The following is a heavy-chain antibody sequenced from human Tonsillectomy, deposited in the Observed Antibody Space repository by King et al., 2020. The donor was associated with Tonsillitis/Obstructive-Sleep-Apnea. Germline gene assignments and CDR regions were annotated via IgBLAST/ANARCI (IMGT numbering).Heavy chain of an antibody. Sequence: VQLQQWGAGLLKPSETLSLTCAVYGGSFSGYYWSWIRQPPGKGLEWIGEINHSGSTNYNPSLKSRVTISVDTSKNQFSLKLSSVTAADTAVYYCAREDIVVVTAARGDAFDIWGQGTMVTVSS. V-gene: IGHV4-34*01. D-gene: IGHD2-2*01. CDR2: INHSGST. CDR3: AREDIVVVTAARGDAFDI. J-gene: IGHJ3*02. CDR1: GGSFSGYY.